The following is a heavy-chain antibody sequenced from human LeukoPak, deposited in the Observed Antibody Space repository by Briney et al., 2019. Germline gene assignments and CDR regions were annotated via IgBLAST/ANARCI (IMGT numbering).Heavy chain of an antibody. CDR2: IYYSGST. D-gene: IGHD3-10*01. V-gene: IGHV4-59*01. Sequence: SETLSLTCTVSGGSISSYYWSWIRQPPGKGLEWIGYIYYSGSTNYNPSLKSRVTISVDTSKNQFSLKLSSVTAADTAVYYCARHPNYYGSGSYSDYWGQGTLVTVSS. CDR1: GGSISSYY. CDR3: ARHPNYYGSGSYSDY. J-gene: IGHJ4*02.